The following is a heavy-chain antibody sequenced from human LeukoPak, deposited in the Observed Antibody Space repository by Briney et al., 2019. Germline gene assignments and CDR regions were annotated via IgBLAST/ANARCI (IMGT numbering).Heavy chain of an antibody. CDR2: INPNSGGT. J-gene: IGHJ5*02. V-gene: IGHV1-2*04. CDR3: ARGGLAAAGWWYNWFDP. Sequence: AASVKVSCKASGYTFINYYIHWVRQAPGQGLEWMGWINPNSGGTNYAQKFQGWVTMTRDTSISTAYMELSRLRSDDTAVYYCARGGLAAAGWWYNWFDPWGQGTLVTVSS. CDR1: GYTFINYY. D-gene: IGHD6-13*01.